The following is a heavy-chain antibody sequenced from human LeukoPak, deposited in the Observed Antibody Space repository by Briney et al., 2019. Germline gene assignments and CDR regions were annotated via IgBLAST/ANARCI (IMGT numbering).Heavy chain of an antibody. Sequence: ASVKVSRKASGYTFTGYYMHWVRQAPGQGLEWMGWINPNSGGTNYAQKFQGRVTMTRDTSISTAYMELSRLRSDDTAVYYCARGITWIQLWPYFDYWGQGTLVTVSS. J-gene: IGHJ4*02. CDR2: INPNSGGT. CDR1: GYTFTGYY. D-gene: IGHD5-18*01. CDR3: ARGITWIQLWPYFDY. V-gene: IGHV1-2*02.